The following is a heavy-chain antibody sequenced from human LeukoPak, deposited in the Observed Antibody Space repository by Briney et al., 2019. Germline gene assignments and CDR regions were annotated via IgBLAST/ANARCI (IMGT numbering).Heavy chain of an antibody. J-gene: IGHJ1*01. CDR3: AKDSMLSPTPEYFQH. Sequence: GGSLRLSCAASGFTFSSYGMHWVRQAPGKELECVAFIRYDGSNKYYADSVKGRFTISRDNSKNTLYLQMNRLRAEDTAVYYCAKDSMLSPTPEYFQHWGQGTLVTVSS. V-gene: IGHV3-30*02. D-gene: IGHD2-8*01. CDR1: GFTFSSYG. CDR2: IRYDGSNK.